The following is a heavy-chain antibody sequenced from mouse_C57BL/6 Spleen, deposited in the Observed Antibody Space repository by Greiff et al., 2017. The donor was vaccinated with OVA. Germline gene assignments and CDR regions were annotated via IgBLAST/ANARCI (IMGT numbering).Heavy chain of an antibody. CDR1: GYAFSSPW. CDR2: FYPVDGDT. V-gene: IGHV1-82*01. J-gene: IGHJ4*01. Sequence: VQLKESGPELVKPGASVKISCKASGYAFSSPWMNWVKQRPGKGLEWIGRFYPVDGDTNYNGKFKGKATLTADKSSSTAYMQLSSLTSEDSAVYFCARSGYQAMDYWGQGTSVTVSS. CDR3: ARSGYQAMDY.